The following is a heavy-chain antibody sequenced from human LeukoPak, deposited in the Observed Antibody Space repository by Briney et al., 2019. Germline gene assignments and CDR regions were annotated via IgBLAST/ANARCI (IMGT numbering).Heavy chain of an antibody. CDR1: GGSISSYY. V-gene: IGHV4-59*01. D-gene: IGHD6-13*01. CDR2: IYYSGST. Sequence: PSETLSLTCTVSGGSISSYYWSWLRQPPGKGLEWIGYIYYSGSTNYNPSLKSRVTISVDTSKNQFSLKLSSVTAADTAVYYCARSGYSSSWYSLAFDYWGQGTLVTVSS. CDR3: ARSGYSSSWYSLAFDY. J-gene: IGHJ4*02.